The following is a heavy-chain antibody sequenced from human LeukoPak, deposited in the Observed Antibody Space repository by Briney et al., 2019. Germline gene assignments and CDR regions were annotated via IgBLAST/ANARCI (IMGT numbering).Heavy chain of an antibody. Sequence: PGGSVALPCAVSGVSFSDYAMNWVRLAPGTGLQWVSSISGSGGSTYYADSVKGRFSISRDNSKNTLSLQMNSLRAEDTALYYCVKGGQRYDFWTLDYWGQGTVGSVSS. V-gene: IGHV3-23*01. CDR2: ISGSGGST. D-gene: IGHD3-3*01. CDR3: VKGGQRYDFWTLDY. CDR1: GVSFSDYA. J-gene: IGHJ4*02.